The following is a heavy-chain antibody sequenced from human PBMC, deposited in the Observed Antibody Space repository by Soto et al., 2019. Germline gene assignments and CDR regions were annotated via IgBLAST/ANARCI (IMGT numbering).Heavy chain of an antibody. CDR1: GGTFSTYA. CDR3: ASGIQLWLRRINNGYSG. Sequence: ASVKVSCKAPGGTFSTYAISWVRQAPGKGLECMGGIIPMFGTANYAQRFQDRVTITADESTNTVYLELSSLRSEDTAVYFCASGIQLWLRRINNGYSGWG. V-gene: IGHV1-69*13. D-gene: IGHD5-18*01. J-gene: IGHJ1*01. CDR2: IIPMFGTA.